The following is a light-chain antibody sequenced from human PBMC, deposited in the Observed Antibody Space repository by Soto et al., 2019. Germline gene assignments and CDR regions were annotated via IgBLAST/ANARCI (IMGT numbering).Light chain of an antibody. CDR1: QSVSSSY. J-gene: IGKJ4*01. CDR3: QPYDTSPLP. CDR2: GAS. Sequence: EIALTQSPGTLSLSPGERATLSCRASQSVSSSYLAWYQQKPGQAPRLLIYGASSRATGIPDRFSGSGSATDFTLTISRLEPEDVAVYYCQPYDTSPLPFAGGIKVEIK. V-gene: IGKV3-20*01.